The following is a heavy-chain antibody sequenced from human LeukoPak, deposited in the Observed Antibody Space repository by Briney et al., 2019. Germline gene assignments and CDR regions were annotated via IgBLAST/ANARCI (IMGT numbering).Heavy chain of an antibody. D-gene: IGHD3-10*01. CDR2: ICSGGGT. Sequence: GGSLRLSCAASGFTVSSNYMSWVRQASGRGLEWVSVICSGGGTYYAESVKGRFTISRDNSKNTLYLQLNSLRAEDTAVYYCARDQLYYLGSGSLTVGPFHGMDVWGQGTTVTVS. V-gene: IGHV3-66*01. CDR3: ARDQLYYLGSGSLTVGPFHGMDV. CDR1: GFTVSSNY. J-gene: IGHJ6*02.